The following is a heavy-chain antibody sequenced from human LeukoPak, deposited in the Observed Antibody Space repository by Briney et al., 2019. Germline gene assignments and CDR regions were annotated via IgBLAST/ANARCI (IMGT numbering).Heavy chain of an antibody. Sequence: GGSLRLSCAASGFTFSSYTMNWVRQAPGKGLEWVSTITSSGGSAYYADSVKGRFTISRDNAKNTLYLQMNSLRAEDTAVYYCARDRRWELLGFDYWGQGTLVTVSS. CDR3: ARDRRWELLGFDY. V-gene: IGHV3-21*01. J-gene: IGHJ4*02. CDR1: GFTFSSYT. CDR2: ITSSGGSA. D-gene: IGHD1-26*01.